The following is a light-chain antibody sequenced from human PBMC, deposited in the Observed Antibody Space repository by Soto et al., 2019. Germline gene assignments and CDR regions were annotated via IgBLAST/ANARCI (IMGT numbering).Light chain of an antibody. J-gene: IGLJ3*02. CDR3: QSYDSFNWV. V-gene: IGLV6-57*04. Sequence: LTQPHSVSESPGKTVTISCTRSSGSIASNYVQWYQQRPGSAPTTVIYEDNQRPSGVPDRFSGSIDTSSNSASLTISGLKTEDEADYYCQSYDSFNWVFGGGTKVTVL. CDR2: EDN. CDR1: SGSIASNY.